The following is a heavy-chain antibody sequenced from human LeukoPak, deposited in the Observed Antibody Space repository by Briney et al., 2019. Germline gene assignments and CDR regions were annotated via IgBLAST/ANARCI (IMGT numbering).Heavy chain of an antibody. CDR2: ISYDGSNK. CDR1: GFTFSSYT. V-gene: IGHV3-30-3*01. J-gene: IGHJ4*02. Sequence: GGSLRLSCAASGFTFSSYTMNWVRQAPGKGLEWVAVISYDGSNKYYADSVKGRFTISRDNSKNTLYLQMNSLRAEDTAVYYCARDRGIAVAGIFGYWGQGTLVTVSS. CDR3: ARDRGIAVAGIFGY. D-gene: IGHD6-19*01.